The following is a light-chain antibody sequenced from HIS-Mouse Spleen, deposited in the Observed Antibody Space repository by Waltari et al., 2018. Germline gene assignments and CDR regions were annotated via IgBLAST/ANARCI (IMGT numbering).Light chain of an antibody. CDR2: DVS. Sequence: HSALTQPRSVSGSPGQSVTISCTGTSSGVGGYHYVSWYQQHPGKAPKLMIYDVSKRPSGVPDRFSGSKSGNTASLTISGLQAEDEADYYCCSYAGSYVFGTGTKVTVL. J-gene: IGLJ1*01. CDR3: CSYAGSYV. V-gene: IGLV2-11*02. CDR1: SSGVGGYHY.